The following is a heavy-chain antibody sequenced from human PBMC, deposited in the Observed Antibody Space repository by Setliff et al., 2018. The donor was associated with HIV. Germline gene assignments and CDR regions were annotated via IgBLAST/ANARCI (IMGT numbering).Heavy chain of an antibody. V-gene: IGHV3-7*01. D-gene: IGHD1-26*01. Sequence: GGSLRLSCAASGFTFSTFGLHWVRQAPGKGLEWVANIKQDGSEKYYVDSVKGRFTISRDNAKNSLYLQMNSLRAEDTAVYYCARGTVGATFLHNDYWGQGTLVTVSS. CDR3: ARGTVGATFLHNDY. J-gene: IGHJ4*02. CDR1: GFTFSTFG. CDR2: IKQDGSEK.